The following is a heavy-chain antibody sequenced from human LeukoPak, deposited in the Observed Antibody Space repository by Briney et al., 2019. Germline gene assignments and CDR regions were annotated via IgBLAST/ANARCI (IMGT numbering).Heavy chain of an antibody. CDR1: GGSISSYY. Sequence: SQTLSLTCTVSGGSISSYYWTWIRQPAGKGLEWIGRIHTSGNTNYSPALKSRVTISVDTSKNQFSLKMTSVTAADTAVYYCTREQRGYDSSDYYYYGMDVWGQGTTVTVSS. D-gene: IGHD3-3*01. J-gene: IGHJ6*02. CDR3: TREQRGYDSSDYYYYGMDV. V-gene: IGHV4-4*07. CDR2: IHTSGNT.